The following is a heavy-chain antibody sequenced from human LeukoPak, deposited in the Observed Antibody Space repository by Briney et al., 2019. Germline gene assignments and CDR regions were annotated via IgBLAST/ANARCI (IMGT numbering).Heavy chain of an antibody. D-gene: IGHD3-22*01. CDR2: IDHRGSI. CDR3: ARGLVVVTMTSSIMDV. J-gene: IGHJ6*02. V-gene: IGHV4-34*01. Sequence: SETLSLTCAVNGGSFTDYYWTWIRQAPGNGLEWVGDIDHRGSINYNPSLKSRVTISVDTSKNQFSLRLSSVTAADTAVYYCARGLVVVTMTSSIMDVWGQGTTVTVSS. CDR1: GGSFTDYY.